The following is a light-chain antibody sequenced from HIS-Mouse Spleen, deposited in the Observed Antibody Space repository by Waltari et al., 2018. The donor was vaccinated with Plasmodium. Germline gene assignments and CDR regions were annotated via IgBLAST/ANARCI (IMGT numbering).Light chain of an antibody. Sequence: EIQLTQSPSSLSASPGERATITCRASQGVSSNLAWYQQKPGQAPKLLIYAASTMDTGIPARFSGSGSGTEFTLTISSLQSEDFAVYYCQQYNNWSFTFGPGTKVDIK. CDR3: QQYNNWSFT. V-gene: IGKV3-15*01. J-gene: IGKJ3*01. CDR1: QGVSSN. CDR2: AAS.